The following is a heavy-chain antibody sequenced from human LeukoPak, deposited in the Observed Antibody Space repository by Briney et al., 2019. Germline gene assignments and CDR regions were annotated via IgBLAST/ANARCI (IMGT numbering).Heavy chain of an antibody. V-gene: IGHV3-30-3*01. CDR3: ARDLSDILTGYYYYYYMDV. CDR2: ISYDGSNK. Sequence: GGSLRLSCAASGFTFSSYAMHWVRQAPGKGLEWVAVISYDGSNKYYADSVKGRFTISRDNSKNTLYLQMNSLRAEDTAVYYCARDLSDILTGYYYYYYMDVWGKGTTVTVSS. CDR1: GFTFSSYA. D-gene: IGHD3-9*01. J-gene: IGHJ6*03.